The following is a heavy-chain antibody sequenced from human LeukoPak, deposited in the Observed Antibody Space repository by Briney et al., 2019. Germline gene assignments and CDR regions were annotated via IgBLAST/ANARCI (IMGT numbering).Heavy chain of an antibody. CDR3: ARSPAAGMSWYFDL. CDR1: GFTSSSHT. D-gene: IGHD6-25*01. Sequence: GGSLRLSCAASGFTSSSHTINWIRQAPGKGLEWVSSISRSSTYVKYADSIEGRFAISRDDAKKSLFLQMQSLRVEDTAVYYCARSPAAGMSWYFDLWGRGTLVTVSS. CDR2: ISRSSTYV. V-gene: IGHV3-21*01. J-gene: IGHJ2*01.